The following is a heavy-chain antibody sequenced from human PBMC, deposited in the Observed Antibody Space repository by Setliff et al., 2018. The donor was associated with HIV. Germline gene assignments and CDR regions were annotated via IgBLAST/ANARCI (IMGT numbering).Heavy chain of an antibody. CDR2: INAGNGNR. J-gene: IGHJ4*02. Sequence: ASVKVSCKASGYTFTRYAVHWVRQAPGQRLEWMGWINAGNGNREYSQKFQGRVTFSRDTSVSTAYMELSSLRSEDTAVYYCARNPTGTGYFDSWGQGMLVTVSS. CDR3: ARNPTGTGYFDS. V-gene: IGHV1-3*01. D-gene: IGHD1-1*01. CDR1: GYTFTRYA.